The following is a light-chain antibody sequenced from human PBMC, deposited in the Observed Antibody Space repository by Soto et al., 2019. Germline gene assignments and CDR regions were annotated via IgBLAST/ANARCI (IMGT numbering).Light chain of an antibody. J-gene: IGKJ1*01. Sequence: EIVMTQSPATLSVSPGERATLSCRASQTVTGHLAWYQQKPGQAPRLLIYGASTRATGIPARFSDSGSGTEFTLTISSLQSEDFAVYYCQQYHNWPWTFGQGTKVEIK. V-gene: IGKV3D-15*01. CDR3: QQYHNWPWT. CDR1: QTVTGH. CDR2: GAS.